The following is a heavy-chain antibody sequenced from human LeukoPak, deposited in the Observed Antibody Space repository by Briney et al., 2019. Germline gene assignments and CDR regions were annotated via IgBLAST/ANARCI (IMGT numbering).Heavy chain of an antibody. D-gene: IGHD3-3*01. CDR1: GFTFSSYA. Sequence: GGSLRLSCAASGFTFSSYAMSWVRQAPGKGLEWVSSISGSGGTTYYADPMKGRFTISRDNSKNTLYLQMDSLRAEDTALYYCAKHNDFWSVSNWFDPWGQGTLVIVSS. CDR3: AKHNDFWSVSNWFDP. CDR2: ISGSGGTT. V-gene: IGHV3-23*01. J-gene: IGHJ5*02.